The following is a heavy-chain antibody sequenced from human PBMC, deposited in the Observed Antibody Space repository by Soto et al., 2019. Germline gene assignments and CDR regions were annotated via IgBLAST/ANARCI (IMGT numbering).Heavy chain of an antibody. CDR2: IYYSGST. J-gene: IGHJ4*02. CDR3: VRERYFDWLLFYFDF. Sequence: PSETLSLTCTVSGGSISSYYWSWIRQPPGKGLEWIGYIYYSGSTNYNPSLKSRVTISVDTSKNQFSLKLSSVTPEDTAVYYCVRERYFDWLLFYFDFWSQGALVTVSS. D-gene: IGHD3-9*01. CDR1: GGSISSYY. V-gene: IGHV4-59*12.